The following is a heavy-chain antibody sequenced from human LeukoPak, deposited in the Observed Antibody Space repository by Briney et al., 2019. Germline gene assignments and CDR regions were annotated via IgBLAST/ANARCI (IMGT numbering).Heavy chain of an antibody. D-gene: IGHD1-26*01. CDR2: INHSGST. CDR1: GGSFSGYY. CDR3: AREYGGAKFFYY. V-gene: IGHV4-34*01. J-gene: IGHJ4*02. Sequence: PSETLSLTCAVYGGSFSGYYWSWIRQPPGKGLEWIEEINHSGSTNYNPSLKSRVTISVDTSKNQFSLKLSSVTAADTAVYYCAREYGGAKFFYYWGQGTLVTVSS.